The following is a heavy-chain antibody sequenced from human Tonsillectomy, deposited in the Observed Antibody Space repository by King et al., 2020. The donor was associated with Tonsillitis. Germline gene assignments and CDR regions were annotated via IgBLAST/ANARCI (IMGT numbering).Heavy chain of an antibody. CDR2: IYPRDSDT. V-gene: IGHV5-51*01. Sequence: VQLVESGAEVKKPGASLKISCKGSGYSFTSYWIGWVRQMPGKGLEWMGIIYPRDSDTRYSPSFQGQVTISVDNSISTAYLQWSSLKASDTATYYCAIYGSGTKSGWFDPWGQGTLVSVSS. CDR1: GYSFTSYW. J-gene: IGHJ5*02. CDR3: AIYGSGTKSGWFDP. D-gene: IGHD3-10*01.